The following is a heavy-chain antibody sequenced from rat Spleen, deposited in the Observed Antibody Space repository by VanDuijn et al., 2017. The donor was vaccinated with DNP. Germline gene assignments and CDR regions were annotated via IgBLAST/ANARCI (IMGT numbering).Heavy chain of an antibody. D-gene: IGHD4-3*01. CDR3: VRWNSGHFDY. CDR1: GFAFSDFY. J-gene: IGHJ2*01. CDR2: ISYDGGRT. Sequence: EVQLVESGGDLVQPGRSLKLSCAASGFAFSDFYMAWVRQAPTKGLEWVASISYDGGRTYYRDSWKGRFTISRDNAESSLYLQMDSLRSEDTATYYCVRWNSGHFDYWGQGVMVTVSS. V-gene: IGHV5-20*01.